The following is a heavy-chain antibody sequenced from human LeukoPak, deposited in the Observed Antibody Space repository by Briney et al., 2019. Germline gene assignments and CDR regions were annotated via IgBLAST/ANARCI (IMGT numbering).Heavy chain of an antibody. CDR1: GFTFDDYG. CDR2: INWNGGST. J-gene: IGHJ4*02. D-gene: IGHD3-10*01. V-gene: IGHV3-20*04. Sequence: PGGSLRLSCAASGFTFDDYGMSWVRQAPGKGLKWVSGINWNGGSTGYADSVKGRFTISRDNAKNSLYLQMNSLRAEDTALYYCARAEAAVVRGVIRYWGQGTLVTVS. CDR3: ARAEAAVVRGVIRY.